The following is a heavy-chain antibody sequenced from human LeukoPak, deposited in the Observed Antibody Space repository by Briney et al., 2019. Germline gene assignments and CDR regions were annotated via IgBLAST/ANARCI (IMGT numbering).Heavy chain of an antibody. CDR1: GYTLTELS. CDR2: FDPEDGET. Sequence: ASVKVSCKVSGYTLTELSMHWVRQAPGKGLEWMGGFDPEDGETIYAQKFQGRVTMTEDTSTDTAYMELSSLRSEDTAVYYCATSVDTAMGADYWGQGTLVTVSS. CDR3: ATSVDTAMGADY. D-gene: IGHD5-18*01. V-gene: IGHV1-24*01. J-gene: IGHJ4*02.